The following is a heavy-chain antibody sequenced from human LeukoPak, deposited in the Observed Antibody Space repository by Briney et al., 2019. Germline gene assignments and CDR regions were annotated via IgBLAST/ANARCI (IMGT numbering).Heavy chain of an antibody. CDR2: IYYSGST. Sequence: SETLSLTYTVSGGSISSSSYYWGWIRQPPGKGLEWIGSIYYSGSTYYNPSLKSRVTISVDTSKNQFSLKLSSVTAADTAVYYCASFYGSGSYYPKPDYWGQGTLVTVSS. J-gene: IGHJ4*02. D-gene: IGHD3-10*01. V-gene: IGHV4-39*01. CDR3: ASFYGSGSYYPKPDY. CDR1: GGSISSSSYY.